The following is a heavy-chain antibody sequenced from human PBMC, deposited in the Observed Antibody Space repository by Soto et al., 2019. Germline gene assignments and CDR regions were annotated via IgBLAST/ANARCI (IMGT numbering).Heavy chain of an antibody. Sequence: PGGSLRLSCAASGFTFSSYGMHWVRQAPGKGLEWVALISHDGSNKYYADSVKGRFTISRDNSKNTLYLQMNSLRAEDTAVYYCAKAPYSGYDQIYYFDYWGQGTLVTVSS. CDR3: AKAPYSGYDQIYYFDY. CDR1: GFTFSSYG. J-gene: IGHJ4*02. V-gene: IGHV3-30*18. D-gene: IGHD5-12*01. CDR2: ISHDGSNK.